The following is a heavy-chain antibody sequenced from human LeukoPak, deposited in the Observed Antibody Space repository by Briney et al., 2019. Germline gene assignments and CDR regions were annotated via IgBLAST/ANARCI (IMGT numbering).Heavy chain of an antibody. CDR1: GFTFSSYS. D-gene: IGHD4-17*01. CDR3: AKGGYGDYKYFQH. Sequence: GGSLRLSCAASGFTFSSYSMNWVRQAPGKGLEWVSYISSSSSTIYYADSVKGRFTISRDNAKNTLYLQMNSLRAEDTAVYYCAKGGYGDYKYFQHWGQGTLVTVSS. CDR2: ISSSSSTI. V-gene: IGHV3-48*01. J-gene: IGHJ1*01.